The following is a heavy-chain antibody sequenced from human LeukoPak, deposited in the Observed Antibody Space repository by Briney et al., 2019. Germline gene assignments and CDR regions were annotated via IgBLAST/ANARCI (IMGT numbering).Heavy chain of an antibody. J-gene: IGHJ3*02. V-gene: IGHV1-46*01. CDR1: GYTFTGYY. CDR2: INPSGGST. CDR3: ARGRGDAFDI. Sequence: ASVKVSCKASGYTFTGYYMHWVRQAPGRGLEWMGIINPSGGSTSYAQKLQGRVTMTRDRSTSTVYMELSSLRSEDRAVYYCARGRGDAFDIWGQGTMVTVSS.